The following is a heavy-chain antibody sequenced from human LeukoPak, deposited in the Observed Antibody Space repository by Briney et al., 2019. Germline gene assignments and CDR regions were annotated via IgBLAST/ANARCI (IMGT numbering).Heavy chain of an antibody. D-gene: IGHD3-22*01. J-gene: IGHJ3*02. Sequence: GGSLRLSCAASGFTFSSYWMSWVRQAPGKGLEWVANIKQDGSEKYYVDSVKGRFTISRDNAKNSLYLQMNSLRAEDTAVYYCARGSVVVVIYHSSAFSQKPNDAFDIWGQGTMVTVSS. CDR2: IKQDGSEK. CDR3: ARGSVVVVIYHSSAFSQKPNDAFDI. V-gene: IGHV3-7*01. CDR1: GFTFSSYW.